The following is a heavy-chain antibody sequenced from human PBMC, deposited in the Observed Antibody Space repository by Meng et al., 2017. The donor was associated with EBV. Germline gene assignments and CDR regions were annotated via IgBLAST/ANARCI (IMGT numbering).Heavy chain of an antibody. CDR2: IYWDDDK. D-gene: IGHD1-26*01. V-gene: IGHV2-5*02. Sequence: QITLKESCPTLVKPTQTLPLTCTFSGFSLSTSGVGVGWIRQPPGKALEWLALIYWDDDKRYSPSLKSRLTITKDTSKNQVVITMTNMDPVDTATYYCAHSRVGATEFDYWGQGTLVTVSS. J-gene: IGHJ4*02. CDR3: AHSRVGATEFDY. CDR1: GFSLSTSGVG.